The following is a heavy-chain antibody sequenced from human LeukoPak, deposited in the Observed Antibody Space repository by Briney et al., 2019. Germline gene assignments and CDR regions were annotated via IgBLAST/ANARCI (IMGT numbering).Heavy chain of an antibody. D-gene: IGHD3-3*01. CDR2: IWYDGSNK. V-gene: IGHV3-33*06. CDR3: AKPLLYDFWSGYDY. CDR1: GFTFSSYG. J-gene: IGHJ4*02. Sequence: GGSLRLSCAASGFTFSSYGMHWVRQAPGKGLEWVAVIWYDGSNKYYADSVKGRFTISRDNSKNTLYLQMNSLRAEDTAVYYYAKPLLYDFWSGYDYWGQGTLVTVSS.